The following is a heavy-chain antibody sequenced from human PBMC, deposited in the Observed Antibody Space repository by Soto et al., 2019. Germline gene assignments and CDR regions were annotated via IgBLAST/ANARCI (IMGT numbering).Heavy chain of an antibody. V-gene: IGHV3-23*01. J-gene: IGHJ4*02. Sequence: GGSLRLSCAASGFTFSSYAMSWVRQAPGKGLEWVSAISGSGGSTYYADSVKGRFTISRDNSKNTLYLQMNSLRAEDTAVYYCAKATEDWKEGKRLDYLDYRGQRTLVIVSA. CDR1: GFTFSSYA. CDR3: AKATEDWKEGKRLDYLDY. CDR2: ISGSGGST. D-gene: IGHD4-4*01.